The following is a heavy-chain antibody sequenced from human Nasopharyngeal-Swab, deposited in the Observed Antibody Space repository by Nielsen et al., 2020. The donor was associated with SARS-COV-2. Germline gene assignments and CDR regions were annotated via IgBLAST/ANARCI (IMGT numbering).Heavy chain of an antibody. Sequence: GGSLRLSCAASGFTFSSYWMSWVRQAPGKGLEWVAKIKQDGTEKYFVDSVKGRSTISTDNAKNSLYLQMNSLRAEDTAVYYCARGLLWFGAHFDYWGQGTLVTVSS. J-gene: IGHJ4*02. CDR1: GFTFSSYW. D-gene: IGHD3-10*01. CDR3: ARGLLWFGAHFDY. V-gene: IGHV3-7*01. CDR2: IKQDGTEK.